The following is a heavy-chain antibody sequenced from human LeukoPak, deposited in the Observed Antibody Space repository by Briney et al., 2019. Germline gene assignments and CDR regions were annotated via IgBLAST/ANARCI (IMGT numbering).Heavy chain of an antibody. CDR2: INPGNGDT. Sequence: ASVKVSCKASGYTFTTCAMHWVRQAPGQRLEWMGWINPGNGDTKYSQKFQGRVTISRDTSASTAYMELSSLRSEDTAVYYCAGELVYGSGSYYPGFWGQGTLVTVSS. CDR1: GYTFTTCA. V-gene: IGHV1-3*01. J-gene: IGHJ4*02. CDR3: AGELVYGSGSYYPGF. D-gene: IGHD3-10*01.